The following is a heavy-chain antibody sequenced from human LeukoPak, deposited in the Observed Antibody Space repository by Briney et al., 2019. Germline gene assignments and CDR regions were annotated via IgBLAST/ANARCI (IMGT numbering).Heavy chain of an antibody. J-gene: IGHJ6*02. D-gene: IGHD3-10*01. CDR3: AGGESYYYYYGMDV. V-gene: IGHV4-34*01. CDR2: INHTGST. Sequence: GEINHTGSTNYNPSLKSRVTISADTSKNQFSLKLSSVTAADTAVYYCAGGESYYYYYGMDVWGQGTTVTVSS.